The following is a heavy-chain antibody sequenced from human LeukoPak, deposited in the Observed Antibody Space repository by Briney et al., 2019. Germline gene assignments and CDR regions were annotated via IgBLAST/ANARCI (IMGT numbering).Heavy chain of an antibody. CDR3: ARDSELYHYDSSGLGAFDI. CDR1: GYTFTGYY. D-gene: IGHD3-22*01. J-gene: IGHJ3*02. CDR2: INPNSGGT. Sequence: ASVKVSCKASGYTFTGYYMHWVRQAPGQGLDWMGWINPNSGGTNYAQKFQGRVTMTRDTPISTAYMELSRLRSDDTAVYYCARDSELYHYDSSGLGAFDIWGQGTMVTVSS. V-gene: IGHV1-2*02.